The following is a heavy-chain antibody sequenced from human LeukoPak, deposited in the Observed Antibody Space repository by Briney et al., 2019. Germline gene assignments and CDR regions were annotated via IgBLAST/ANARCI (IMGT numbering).Heavy chain of an antibody. CDR2: IKSKTDDGTT. D-gene: IGHD3-22*01. CDR1: GFTFSNAW. V-gene: IGHV3-15*01. CDR3: TTASFGYYDSSGGYFDY. J-gene: IGHJ4*02. Sequence: GGSLRLSCAASGFTFSNAWMSWVRQAPGKGLEWVGRIKSKTDDGTTDYAAPVKGRFTISRDDSKNTLYLQMNSLKTEDTAVYYCTTASFGYYDSSGGYFDYWGQGTLVTVSS.